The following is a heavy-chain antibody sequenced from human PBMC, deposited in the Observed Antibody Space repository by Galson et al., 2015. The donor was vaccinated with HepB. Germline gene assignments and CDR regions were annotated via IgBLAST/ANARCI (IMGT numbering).Heavy chain of an antibody. Sequence: SLRLSCAASGFTFSSYGMHWVRQAPGKGLEWVAVIWYDGSNKYYADSVKGRFTISRDNSKNTLYLQVNSLRAEDTAVYYCARDRSQLWSEYYFDYWGQGTLVTVSS. CDR3: ARDRSQLWSEYYFDY. CDR2: IWYDGSNK. CDR1: GFTFSSYG. J-gene: IGHJ4*02. D-gene: IGHD2-21*01. V-gene: IGHV3-33*01.